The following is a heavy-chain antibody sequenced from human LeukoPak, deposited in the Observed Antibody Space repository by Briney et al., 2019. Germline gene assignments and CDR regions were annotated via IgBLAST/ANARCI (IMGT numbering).Heavy chain of an antibody. V-gene: IGHV3-74*01. D-gene: IGHD4-11*01. CDR1: GCTFSSSW. J-gene: IGHJ4*02. CDR2: INSDESIT. CDR3: ARGLVPGFLDY. Sequence: AGSLSLSCAASGCTFSSSWMYWVRQPPGKGLVWVSRINSDESITTYADSVKGRFTISRDTAKNTLYLQMSSLSAEDTAVYYCARGLVPGFLDYWGQGTPVTVSS.